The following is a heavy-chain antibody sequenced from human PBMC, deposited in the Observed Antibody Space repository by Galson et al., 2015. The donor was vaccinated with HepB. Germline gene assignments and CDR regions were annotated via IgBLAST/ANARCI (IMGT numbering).Heavy chain of an antibody. Sequence: SETLSLTCTVSGGSIISYHWSWIRQPPGKGLEWIGYIYYTGSTNYNPSVKSRVTISVDTPKNQFSLKLTSVTAADTAVYYCARQEYYFDSRGFYPFDYWSQGTLVTVSS. D-gene: IGHD3-22*01. J-gene: IGHJ4*02. CDR3: ARQEYYFDSRGFYPFDY. CDR2: IYYTGST. V-gene: IGHV4-59*01. CDR1: GGSIISYH.